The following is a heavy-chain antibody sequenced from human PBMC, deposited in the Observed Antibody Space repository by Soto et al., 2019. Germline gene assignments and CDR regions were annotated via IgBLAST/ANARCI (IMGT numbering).Heavy chain of an antibody. Sequence: PSETLSLTCTVSGGSISSYYWSWIRQPPGKGLEWIGYIYYSGSTNYNPSLKSRVTISVDTSKNQFSLKLSSVTAADTAVYYCASSAMYYDILTGYQIDAFDIWGQGTMVTVSS. CDR2: IYYSGST. CDR1: GGSISSYY. J-gene: IGHJ3*02. V-gene: IGHV4-59*08. D-gene: IGHD3-9*01. CDR3: ASSAMYYDILTGYQIDAFDI.